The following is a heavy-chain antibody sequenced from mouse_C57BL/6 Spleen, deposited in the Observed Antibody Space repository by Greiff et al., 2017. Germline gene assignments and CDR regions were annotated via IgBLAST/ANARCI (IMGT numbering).Heavy chain of an antibody. J-gene: IGHJ2*01. CDR2: IYPGGGDT. CDR3: ARGLTGTFDDY. Sequence: QVQLLQSGAELVKPGASVKISCKASGYAFSSYWMNWVKQRPGKGLEWIGQIYPGGGDTNYNGKFKGKATLTADKSSSTAYMQLSSLTSEDSAVYFCARGLTGTFDDYWGQGTTLTVSS. D-gene: IGHD4-1*01. V-gene: IGHV1-80*01. CDR1: GYAFSSYW.